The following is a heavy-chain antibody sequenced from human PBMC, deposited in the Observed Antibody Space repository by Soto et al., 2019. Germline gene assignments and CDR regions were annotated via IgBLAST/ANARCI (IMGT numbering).Heavy chain of an antibody. CDR1: FTSYD. CDR3: ARGPGSSAWRFSYYYMDV. CDR2: MNPNSGDT. V-gene: IGHV1-8*01. D-gene: IGHD6-19*01. Sequence: QVQLVQSGAEVKKPGASVKVSCTFTSYDINWVRQAPGQGLEWMAWMNPNSGDTRYAQKLQGRVTITRNTSSFTAYMELSSLRSEDTAVYYCARGPGSSAWRFSYYYMDVWGQGTTVTVSS. J-gene: IGHJ6*02.